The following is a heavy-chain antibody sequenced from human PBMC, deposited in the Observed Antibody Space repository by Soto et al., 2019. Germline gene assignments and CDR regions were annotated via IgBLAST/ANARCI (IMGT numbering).Heavy chain of an antibody. CDR3: AKAQGYWSGGICAGRCDY. Sequence: GGSLRLSCAASGFTFSSYAMHWVRQAPGKGLEWVAVISYDGSNKYYEDSVKGQFTISRDNSKNTLYLQMNSLGAEDAAVYSDAKAQGYWSGGICAGRCDYWGRGALVTVSS. J-gene: IGHJ4*02. V-gene: IGHV3-30*04. D-gene: IGHD2-15*01. CDR2: ISYDGSNK. CDR1: GFTFSSYA.